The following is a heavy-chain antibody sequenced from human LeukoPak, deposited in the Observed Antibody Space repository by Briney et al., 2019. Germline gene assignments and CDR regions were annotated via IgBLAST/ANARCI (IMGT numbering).Heavy chain of an antibody. CDR2: TNWNSGST. CDR1: GFTFDDYG. V-gene: IGHV3-20*01. D-gene: IGHD6-19*01. CDR3: ARNGADSSGWYFWFDP. Sequence: GGSLRLSCAASGFTFDDYGMSWVPQAPGKGLEGAPGTNWNSGSTGYADSVKGRFTISRDNAKNSLYLQMNSLRAEDTALYHCARNGADSSGWYFWFDPWGQGTLVTVSS. J-gene: IGHJ5*02.